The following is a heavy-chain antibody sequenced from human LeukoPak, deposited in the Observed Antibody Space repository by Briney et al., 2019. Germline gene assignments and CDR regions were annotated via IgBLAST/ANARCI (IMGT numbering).Heavy chain of an antibody. D-gene: IGHD1-26*01. V-gene: IGHV1-18*01. J-gene: IGHJ6*03. CDR3: ARSLGATTGYYYYYYMDV. CDR1: GYTFTSYG. Sequence: ASVKVSCKASGYTFTSYGISWVRQAPGQGLEWMGWISAYNGNTNYAQKLQGRVTMTTDTSTSTAYMELRSLRSEDTAVYYCARSLGATTGYYYYYYMDVWGKGTTVTVSS. CDR2: ISAYNGNT.